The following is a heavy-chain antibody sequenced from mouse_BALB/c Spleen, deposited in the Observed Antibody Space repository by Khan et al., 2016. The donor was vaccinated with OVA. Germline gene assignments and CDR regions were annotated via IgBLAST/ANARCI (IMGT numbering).Heavy chain of an antibody. Sequence: DLVKPGASVKLSCKASGYTFTSYWIYWIKQRPGEGLEWIGRLGPGSGSTYYNEMFKDKATLTVETSSSTSYIQLSSLSSEDSAVYFCARSNYYGGSLYAMDYWGQGTSVPVSS. V-gene: IGHV1S41*01. D-gene: IGHD1-1*01. CDR2: LGPGSGST. CDR3: ARSNYYGGSLYAMDY. CDR1: GYTFTSYW. J-gene: IGHJ4*01.